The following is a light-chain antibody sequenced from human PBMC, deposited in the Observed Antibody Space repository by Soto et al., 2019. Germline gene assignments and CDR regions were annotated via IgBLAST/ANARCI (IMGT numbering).Light chain of an antibody. CDR2: DAS. Sequence: DIEMTQSPSTLSASIGDGVTITCRASESISGWLAWYQQQPGKAPKLLIYDASNSESGVPSRFSGSGSWTEFTLAISSLQPDDFATYYCQQYNNYPRTFGQGTKV. J-gene: IGKJ1*01. CDR1: ESISGW. CDR3: QQYNNYPRT. V-gene: IGKV1-5*01.